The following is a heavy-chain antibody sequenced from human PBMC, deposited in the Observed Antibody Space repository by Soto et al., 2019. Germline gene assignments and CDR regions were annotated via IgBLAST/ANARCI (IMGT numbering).Heavy chain of an antibody. CDR1: GFTFSSHS. D-gene: IGHD2-15*01. J-gene: IGHJ6*02. Sequence: GGSLRLSCAASGFTFSSHSMNWVRQAPGKGLEWVSYISLNLQTTYYADSVKGRFTISRDNAKNSLYLQMNTLRAEDTAVYYCARDGGGSGSYYYYGMDVWGQGTTVTVSS. V-gene: IGHV3-48*03. CDR2: ISLNLQTT. CDR3: ARDGGGSGSYYYYGMDV.